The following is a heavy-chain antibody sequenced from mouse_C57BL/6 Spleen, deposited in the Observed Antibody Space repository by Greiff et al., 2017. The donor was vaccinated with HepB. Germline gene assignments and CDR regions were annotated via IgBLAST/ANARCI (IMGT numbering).Heavy chain of an antibody. J-gene: IGHJ1*03. V-gene: IGHV2-9-1*01. Sequence: QVQLKESGPGLVAPSQSLSITCTVSGFSLTSYAISWVRQPPGKGLEWLGVIWTGGGTNYNSALKSRLSISKDNSKSQVFLKMNSLQTDDTARYYCARSSIYYDYDRWYFDVWGTGTTVTVSS. CDR2: IWTGGGT. CDR3: ARSSIYYDYDRWYFDV. CDR1: GFSLTSYA. D-gene: IGHD2-4*01.